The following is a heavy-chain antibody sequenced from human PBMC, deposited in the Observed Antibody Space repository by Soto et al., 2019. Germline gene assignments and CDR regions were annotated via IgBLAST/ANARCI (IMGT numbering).Heavy chain of an antibody. CDR1: GFTFSSYA. J-gene: IGHJ4*02. D-gene: IGHD1-1*01. Sequence: EVQLLESGGGLVQPGGSLRLSCAASGFTFSSYAMSWVRQAPGKGLEWVSAISGSGGSTYYADSVMGRFTISRDNSKTTRYLQMNSLRAEDTAVYYCAKDLLRTVSTGDYWGQGTLVTVSS. CDR2: ISGSGGST. CDR3: AKDLLRTVSTGDY. V-gene: IGHV3-23*01.